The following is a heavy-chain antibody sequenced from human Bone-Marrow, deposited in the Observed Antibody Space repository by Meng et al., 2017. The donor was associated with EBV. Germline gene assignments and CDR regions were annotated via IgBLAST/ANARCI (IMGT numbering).Heavy chain of an antibody. D-gene: IGHD6-19*01. CDR1: GFTFSSYA. CDR3: ARSRRSSGWSFDY. Sequence: QVQLVESGXGVVQPGRSLRLSCAASGFTFSSYAMHWVRQAPGKGLEWVAVISYDGSNKYYADSVKGRFTISRDNSKNTLYLQMNSLRAEDTAVYYCARSRRSSGWSFDYWGQGTLVNVSS. CDR2: ISYDGSNK. V-gene: IGHV3-30-3*01. J-gene: IGHJ4*02.